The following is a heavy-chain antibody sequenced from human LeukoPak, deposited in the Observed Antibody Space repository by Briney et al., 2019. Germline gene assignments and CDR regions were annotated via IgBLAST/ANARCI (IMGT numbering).Heavy chain of an antibody. V-gene: IGHV3-48*01. CDR2: ISPSNTI. J-gene: IGHJ5*02. CDR3: ARVFENA. Sequence: PGGSLRLSCAASGFTFSSYSMNWVRQAPGKGLEWISYISPSNTIYYADSVKGRFTISRDNAQNSLYLQMNSLRVEDTAVYYCARVFENAWGQGTLVTVTS. D-gene: IGHD3-9*01. CDR1: GFTFSSYS.